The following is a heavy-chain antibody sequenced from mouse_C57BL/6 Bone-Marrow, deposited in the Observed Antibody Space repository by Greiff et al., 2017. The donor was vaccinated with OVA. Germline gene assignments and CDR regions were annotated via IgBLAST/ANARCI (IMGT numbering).Heavy chain of an antibody. V-gene: IGHV5-9-1*02. Sequence: EVMLVESGEGLVKPGGSLKLSCAASGFTFSSYAMSWVRQTPEKRLEWVAYISSGGDYIYYADTVKGRFTISRDNARNTLYLQMSSLKSEDTAMYYCTRVGTTVVPWYFDVWGTGTTVTVSS. D-gene: IGHD1-1*01. CDR2: ISSGGDYI. J-gene: IGHJ1*03. CDR3: TRVGTTVVPWYFDV. CDR1: GFTFSSYA.